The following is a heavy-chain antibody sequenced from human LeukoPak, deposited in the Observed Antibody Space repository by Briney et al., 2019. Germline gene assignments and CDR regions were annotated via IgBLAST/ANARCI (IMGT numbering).Heavy chain of an antibody. V-gene: IGHV3-53*01. CDR3: ARGRFGDPTPSFDY. CDR2: IYPSGNI. Sequence: PGGSLRLSCAASGFTFSNSYMSWVRQAPGKGLEWVSLIYPSGNIYYADSVKGRFTISRDNAKNSLYLQMNSLRDEDTAVYYCARGRFGDPTPSFDYWGQGTLVTVSS. CDR1: GFTFSNSY. D-gene: IGHD3-10*01. J-gene: IGHJ4*02.